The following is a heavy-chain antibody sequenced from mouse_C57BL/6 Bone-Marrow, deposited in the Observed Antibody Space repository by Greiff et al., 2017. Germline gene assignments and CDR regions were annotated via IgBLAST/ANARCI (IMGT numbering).Heavy chain of an antibody. CDR1: GYTFTDYY. CDR2: INPNNGGP. V-gene: IGHV1-26*01. J-gene: IGHJ2*01. D-gene: IGHD1-1*01. Sequence: EVQLQQSGPELVKPGASVKISCKASGYTFTDYYMNWVKQSHGKSLEWIGDINPNNGGPSFNQKFKGKATLTVDQSSSTAYMELRSLTSEDSAVYYCARGGILLRGDYWGQGTTLTVSS. CDR3: ARGGILLRGDY.